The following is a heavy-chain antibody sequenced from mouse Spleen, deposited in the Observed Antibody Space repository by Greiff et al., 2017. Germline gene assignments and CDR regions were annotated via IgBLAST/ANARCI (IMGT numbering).Heavy chain of an antibody. J-gene: IGHJ1*01. V-gene: IGHV5-17*01. CDR2: ISSGSTTI. CDR3: SRGGNWERYFDV. Sequence: EVMLVESGGGLVKPGGSLKLSCAASGFTFSDYGMHWVRQAPEKGLEWVAYISSGSTTIYYADTVKGRFTISRDNAKNTLFLQMTSLRSEDTAMYSCSRGGNWERYFDVWGAGTTVTVSS. D-gene: IGHD4-1*01. CDR1: GFTFSDYG.